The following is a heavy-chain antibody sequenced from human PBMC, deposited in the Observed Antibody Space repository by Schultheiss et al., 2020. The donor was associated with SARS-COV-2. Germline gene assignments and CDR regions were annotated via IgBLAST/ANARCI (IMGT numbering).Heavy chain of an antibody. CDR3: AKDIEEVGTRALDY. Sequence: GGSLRLSCAASGFTFDDYAMHWVRQAPGKGLEWVSLISWDGVSTYYADSVKGRFTISRDNSKNSLYLQMNSLRAEDTALYYCAKDIEEVGTRALDYWGQGTLVTVSS. CDR1: GFTFDDYA. J-gene: IGHJ4*02. D-gene: IGHD1-26*01. V-gene: IGHV3-43D*03. CDR2: ISWDGVST.